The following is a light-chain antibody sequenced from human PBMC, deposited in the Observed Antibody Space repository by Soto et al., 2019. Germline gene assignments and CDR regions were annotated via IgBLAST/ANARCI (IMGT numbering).Light chain of an antibody. V-gene: IGKV3-20*01. Sequence: EIVLTQSAGTLSLSPGERATLSCRASQSVSGSYLAWCQQKPGQAPRLLIYDASNRATGIPARFSGSGSGTDFTLTISRLEPEDFAVYYCQHYGSSPETFGQGTKVDIK. J-gene: IGKJ1*01. CDR1: QSVSGSY. CDR2: DAS. CDR3: QHYGSSPET.